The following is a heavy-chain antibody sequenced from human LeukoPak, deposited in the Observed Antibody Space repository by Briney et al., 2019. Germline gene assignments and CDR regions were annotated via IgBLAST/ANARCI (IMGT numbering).Heavy chain of an antibody. Sequence: SETLSLTCTVSGGSISSSSYYWGWIRQPPGKGLEWIGSIYYSGSTYYNPSLKSRVTISVDTSKNQFSLKLSSVAAADTAVYYCASRYSSRSGLWGQGTLITVSS. CDR3: ASRYSSRSGL. CDR2: IYYSGST. CDR1: GGSISSSSYY. D-gene: IGHD6-13*01. V-gene: IGHV4-39*01. J-gene: IGHJ4*02.